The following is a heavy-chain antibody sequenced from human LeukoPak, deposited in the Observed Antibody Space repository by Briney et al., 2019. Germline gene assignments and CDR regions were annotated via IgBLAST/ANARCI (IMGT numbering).Heavy chain of an antibody. CDR3: ARANTYYGSGGLAWFDP. J-gene: IGHJ5*02. D-gene: IGHD3-10*01. V-gene: IGHV3-30*01. Sequence: GGSLRLSCAASGFTFSSYAMHWVRQAPGKGLEWVAVISYDGSNKYYADSVKGRFTISRDNSKNTLYLQMNSLRAEDTAVYYCARANTYYGSGGLAWFDPWGQGTLVTVSS. CDR2: ISYDGSNK. CDR1: GFTFSSYA.